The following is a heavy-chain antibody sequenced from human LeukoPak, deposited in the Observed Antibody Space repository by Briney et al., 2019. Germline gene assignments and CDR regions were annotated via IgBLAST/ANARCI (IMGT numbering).Heavy chain of an antibody. CDR3: AKFAGSSGSEGDDY. V-gene: IGHV3-23*01. J-gene: IGHJ4*02. CDR2: ITTSDGST. Sequence: GGSLRLSCVASGLTFRSYTMSWVRQAPGKGPEWVSTITTSDGSTYYADSVKGRFTISRSNSKNTLYLQMNSLRAEDKAVYYCAKFAGSSGSEGDDYWGQGTLVTVSS. D-gene: IGHD3-16*01. CDR1: GLTFRSYT.